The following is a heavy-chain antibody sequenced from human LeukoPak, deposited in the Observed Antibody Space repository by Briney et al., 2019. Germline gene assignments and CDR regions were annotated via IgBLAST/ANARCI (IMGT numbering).Heavy chain of an antibody. Sequence: GGSLRLSCAASGFTFSSYAMSWVRQAPGKGLEWVSAISGSGGSTYYADSVKGRFTISRDNSTNTLYLQMNSLRAEDTAVYYCAKPALSYGSGSYFDYWGQGTLVTVSS. CDR2: ISGSGGST. CDR3: AKPALSYGSGSYFDY. V-gene: IGHV3-23*01. D-gene: IGHD3-10*01. J-gene: IGHJ4*02. CDR1: GFTFSSYA.